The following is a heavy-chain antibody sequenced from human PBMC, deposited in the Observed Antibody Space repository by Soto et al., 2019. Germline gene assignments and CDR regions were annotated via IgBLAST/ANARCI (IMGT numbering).Heavy chain of an antibody. CDR1: GFTVSSHY. J-gene: IGHJ4*02. V-gene: IGHV3-53*01. CDR2: IYSGGST. Sequence: PGGSLRLSCAASGFTVSSHYMSWVRQAPGKGLEWVSAIYSGGSTYYADSVKGRFTISRDNSKNTLYLQMNSLRAEDTAVYYCARGSQAAADTFDYWGQGTLVTVSS. D-gene: IGHD6-13*01. CDR3: ARGSQAAADTFDY.